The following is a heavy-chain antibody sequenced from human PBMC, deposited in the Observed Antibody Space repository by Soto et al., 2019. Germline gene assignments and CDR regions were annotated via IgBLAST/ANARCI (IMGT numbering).Heavy chain of an antibody. CDR2: ISYDGSNK. J-gene: IGHJ6*02. CDR1: EFTFSIFG. CDR3: AREVFCSSSSCQVRYGMDV. Sequence: GGSLRLSCAASEFTFSIFGMHWVRQAPGKGLEWVAVISYDGSNKYYADSVKGRFTISRDDSKNTLYLQMNSLRVEDTAVYYCAREVFCSSSSCQVRYGMDVWGQGTTVTVSS. D-gene: IGHD2-2*01. V-gene: IGHV3-30*03.